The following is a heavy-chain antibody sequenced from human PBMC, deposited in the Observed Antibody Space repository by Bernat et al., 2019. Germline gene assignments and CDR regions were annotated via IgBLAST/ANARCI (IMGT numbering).Heavy chain of an antibody. CDR2: IVVGSGNT. CDR3: AAGYYYGSGSYYIPDY. CDR1: GFTFTSSA. V-gene: IGHV1-58*01. J-gene: IGHJ4*02. D-gene: IGHD3-10*01. Sequence: QMQLVQSGPEVKKPGTSVKVSCKASGFTFTSSAVQWVRQARGQRLEWIGWIVVGSGNTNYAQKFQERVTITRDMSTSTAYMELSSLRSEDTAVYYCAAGYYYGSGSYYIPDYWGQGTLVTVSS.